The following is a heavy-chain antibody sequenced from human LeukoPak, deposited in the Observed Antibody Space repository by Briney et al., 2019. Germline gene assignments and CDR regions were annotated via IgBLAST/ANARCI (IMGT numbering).Heavy chain of an antibody. V-gene: IGHV4-34*01. J-gene: IGHJ4*02. CDR2: INHSGST. Sequence: PSQTLSLTCAVYGGSFSGYYWSWIRQPPGKGLEWIGEINHSGSTNYNPSLKSRVTISVDTSKNQFSLKLSSVTAADTAVYYCAGTYYYDSSGYYTDYWGQGTLVTVSS. CDR3: AGTYYYDSSGYYTDY. CDR1: GGSFSGYY. D-gene: IGHD3-22*01.